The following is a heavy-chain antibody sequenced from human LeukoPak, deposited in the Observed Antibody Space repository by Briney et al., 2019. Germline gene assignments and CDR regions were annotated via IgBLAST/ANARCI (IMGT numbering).Heavy chain of an antibody. CDR3: ARDRRNYYDTSGPSGFDY. CDR1: RGTFSSYY. J-gene: IGHJ4*02. V-gene: IGHV4-59*01. CDR2: IYYSGNT. Sequence: PSETLSLTCTVSRGTFSSYYWSWIRQPPGKGLEWVGYIYYSGNTKYNPSLKSRVTISVDTSKNHFSLKLNSVTAADTAVYYCARDRRNYYDTSGPSGFDYWGQGTLVTVSS. D-gene: IGHD3-22*01.